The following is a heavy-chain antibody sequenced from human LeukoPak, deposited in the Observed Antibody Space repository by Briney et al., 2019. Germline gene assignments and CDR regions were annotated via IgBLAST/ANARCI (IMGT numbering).Heavy chain of an antibody. CDR2: ISGSGGST. V-gene: IGHV3-23*01. CDR1: GFTFSSYA. D-gene: IGHD2/OR15-2a*01. CDR3: AKKYYPQNRPVVYYYMDV. J-gene: IGHJ6*03. Sequence: GGSLRLSCAASGFTFSSYAMSWVRQAPGKGLEWVSAISGSGGSTYYADSVKGRFTISRDNSKNTLYLQMNSLRAEDTAVYYCAKKYYPQNRPVVYYYMDVWGKGTTVTVSS.